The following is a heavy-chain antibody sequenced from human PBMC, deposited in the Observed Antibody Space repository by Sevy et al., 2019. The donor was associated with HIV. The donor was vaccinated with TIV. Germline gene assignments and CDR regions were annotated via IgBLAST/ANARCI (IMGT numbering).Heavy chain of an antibody. CDR1: GFTFSDYR. V-gene: IGHV3-30*04. D-gene: IGHD3-16*01. CDR3: ARDRGEILSSAFDY. CDR2: ISYDGRNNK. Sequence: GGSLRLSCAASGFTFSDYRMHWVRQAPGKGLEWVAVISYDGRNNKYNADSVKGRFTISRDNSKNTVYLQMNSLRAEDTAIYYGARDRGEILSSAFDYWGQGTLVTVSS. J-gene: IGHJ4*02.